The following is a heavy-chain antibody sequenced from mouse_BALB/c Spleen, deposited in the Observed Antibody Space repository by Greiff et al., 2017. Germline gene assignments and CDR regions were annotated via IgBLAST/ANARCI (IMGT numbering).Heavy chain of an antibody. V-gene: IGHV1-84*02. J-gene: IGHJ3*01. CDR3: ANGNYGWFAY. D-gene: IGHD2-1*01. CDR2: IYPGSGNT. CDR1: GYTFTDYY. Sequence: QVQLKESGPELVKPGASVKISCKASGYTFTDYYINWVKQKPGQGLEWIGWIYPGSGNTKYNEKFKGKATLTVDTSSSTAYMQLSSLTSEDTAVYFCANGNYGWFAYWGQGTLVTVSA.